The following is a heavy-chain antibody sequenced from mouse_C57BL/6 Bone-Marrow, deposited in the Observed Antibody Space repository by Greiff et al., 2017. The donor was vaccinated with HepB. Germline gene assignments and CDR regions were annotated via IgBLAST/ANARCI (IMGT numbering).Heavy chain of an antibody. V-gene: IGHV1-5*01. Sequence: DVKLQQSGTVLARPGASVKMSCKTSGYTFTSYWMHWVKQRPGQGLEWIGAIYPGNSDTSYNQKFKGKAKLTAVTSASTAYMELSSLTNEDSAVYYCTRYYYGSSPWFAYWGQGTLVTVSA. CDR2: IYPGNSDT. J-gene: IGHJ3*01. CDR1: GYTFTSYW. D-gene: IGHD1-1*01. CDR3: TRYYYGSSPWFAY.